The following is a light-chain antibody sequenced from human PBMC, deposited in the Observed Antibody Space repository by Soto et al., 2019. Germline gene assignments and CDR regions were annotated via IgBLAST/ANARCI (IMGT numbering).Light chain of an antibody. V-gene: IGLV2-14*03. Sequence: QSVLTQPASVSGSPGQSIAISSPGTSSDVGGYNSASWYQQHPGKAPKLLIYDVSNRPSGVSNRFSGSKSGNTASLTISGLQAEDEADYYCSSYSTGGSYVFGTGTKVTVL. CDR2: DVS. J-gene: IGLJ1*01. CDR1: SSDVGGYNS. CDR3: SSYSTGGSYV.